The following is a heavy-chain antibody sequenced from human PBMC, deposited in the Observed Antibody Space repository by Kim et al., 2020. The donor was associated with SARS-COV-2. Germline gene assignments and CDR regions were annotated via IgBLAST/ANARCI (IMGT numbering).Heavy chain of an antibody. D-gene: IGHD6-13*01. CDR3: ARSRTTWVNDVFDI. J-gene: IGHJ3*02. CDR1: GFTFSSHA. Sequence: GGSLRLSCAVSGFTFSSHAMFWARQAPGKGPEWVAVISNDGNNQYYPDSVKGRLTISRDNSKNTLYLQMNSLRGEDTAVYYCARSRTTWVNDVFDIWGQGTMVTVSS. CDR2: ISNDGNNQ. V-gene: IGHV3-30*04.